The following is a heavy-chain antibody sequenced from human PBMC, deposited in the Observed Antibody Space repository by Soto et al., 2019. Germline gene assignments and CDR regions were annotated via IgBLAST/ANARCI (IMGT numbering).Heavy chain of an antibody. CDR2: ITGSGETT. V-gene: IGHV3-23*01. CDR3: VAKKIAPVPPTN. J-gene: IGHJ4*02. D-gene: IGHD6-13*01. Sequence: GGSLRLSCAASGFTFSSYAMSWVRQAPGKGLEWVSGITGSGETTNYADSVKGRFTISRDNSKNTLYLQMNSLRGEDTATYYCVAKKIAPVPPTNWGQGTLVTVSS. CDR1: GFTFSSYA.